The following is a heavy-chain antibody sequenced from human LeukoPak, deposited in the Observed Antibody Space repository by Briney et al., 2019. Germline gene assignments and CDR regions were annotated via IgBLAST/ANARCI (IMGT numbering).Heavy chain of an antibody. J-gene: IGHJ4*02. D-gene: IGHD6-19*01. CDR3: VIAGPGTVDY. Sequence: SSETLSLTCTVPGGSISSSSYYWGWIRQPPGKGLEWIGIISYSGSTYYNPSLKSRVTISLDPSKKHFSLMVSSVTAADTAVYYCVIAGPGTVDYWGQGTLVTVSS. CDR1: GGSISSSSYY. CDR2: ISYSGST. V-gene: IGHV4-39*02.